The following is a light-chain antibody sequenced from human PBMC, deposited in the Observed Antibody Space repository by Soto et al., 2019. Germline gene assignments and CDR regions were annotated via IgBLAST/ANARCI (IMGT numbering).Light chain of an antibody. J-gene: IGKJ1*01. CDR3: QHYKDYPRT. V-gene: IGKV3-15*01. Sequence: EIVMTQSPATLSVPPGERATLSCRASQSVSSNLAWYQQKRGQAPKLLVYGAYTKATGIPARFSGSGSGTEVTLTISSLQSEDFAVYYCQHYKDYPRTCGQGTKVDIK. CDR1: QSVSSN. CDR2: GAY.